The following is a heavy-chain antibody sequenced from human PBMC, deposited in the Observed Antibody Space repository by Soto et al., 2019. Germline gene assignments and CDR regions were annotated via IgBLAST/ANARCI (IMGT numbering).Heavy chain of an antibody. CDR3: ARVDLRRSSLFWFDP. D-gene: IGHD6-6*01. Sequence: PSQTLSLTCVISGDSVSSNSAAWNWIRQSPSRGLEWLGRTYYRSKWYDDYAVSVRSRITINPDTSKNQFSLQLNSVTPEDTAVYYCARVDLRRSSLFWFDPWGQGTLVTVPQ. J-gene: IGHJ5*02. CDR1: GDSVSSNSAA. V-gene: IGHV6-1*01. CDR2: TYYRSKWYD.